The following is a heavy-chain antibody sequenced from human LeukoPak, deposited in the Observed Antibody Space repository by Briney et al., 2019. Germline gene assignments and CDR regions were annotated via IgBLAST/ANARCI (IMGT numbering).Heavy chain of an antibody. CDR2: IKRDGSEK. Sequence: GGSLRLSCAAPGFTFSRSWMSWVRQAPGRGLEWVANIKRDGSEKYYVDSVKGRFTISRDNAKNSLDLQLNSLRAEDTAVYYCARTPADWYFDLWGRGTLVTVSS. V-gene: IGHV3-7*01. J-gene: IGHJ2*01. CDR1: GFTFSRSW. CDR3: ARTPADWYFDL.